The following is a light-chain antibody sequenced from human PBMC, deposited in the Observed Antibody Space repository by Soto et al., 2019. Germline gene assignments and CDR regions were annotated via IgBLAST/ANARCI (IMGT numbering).Light chain of an antibody. Sequence: DIQMTQSPSTLSASVGDRVTITCRASQSISSWLAWYQQKLGRAPRLLIYDASSLESGVPSRFSGSGYGTEFTLTISSLQPDDFATYYCQQYNPYSPWTFGQGTKVDIK. J-gene: IGKJ1*01. CDR3: QQYNPYSPWT. CDR2: DAS. V-gene: IGKV1-5*01. CDR1: QSISSW.